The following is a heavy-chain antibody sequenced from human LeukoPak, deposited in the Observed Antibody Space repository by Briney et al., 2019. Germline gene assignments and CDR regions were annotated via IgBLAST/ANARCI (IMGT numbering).Heavy chain of an antibody. CDR1: GFTFSSYA. D-gene: IGHD3-9*01. CDR3: ARDSPLRYFDY. J-gene: IGHJ4*02. Sequence: GGSLRLSCAASGFTFSSYAMSWVSQAPGKGLEWVSSISSSSSYIYYADSVKGRFTISRDNAKNSLYLQMNSLRAEDTAVYYCARDSPLRYFDYWGQGTLVTVSS. V-gene: IGHV3-21*01. CDR2: ISSSSSYI.